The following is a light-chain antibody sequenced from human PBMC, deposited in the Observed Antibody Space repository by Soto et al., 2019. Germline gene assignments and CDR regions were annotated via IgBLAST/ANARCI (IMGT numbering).Light chain of an antibody. CDR1: QGISSY. J-gene: IGKJ5*01. CDR2: AAS. Sequence: IQLTQSPSSLSASVGDRVTITCRASQGISSYLAWYQQKPGKAPKLLIYAASTLQSGVPSRFSGSGSGTDFTLTISSLQPEDFATCYCQQLNSYLITFGQGTRLEIK. CDR3: QQLNSYLIT. V-gene: IGKV1-9*01.